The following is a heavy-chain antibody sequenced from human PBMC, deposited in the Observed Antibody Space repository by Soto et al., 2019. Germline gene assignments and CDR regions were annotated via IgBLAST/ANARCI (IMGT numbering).Heavy chain of an antibody. CDR1: GGTFNSYV. CDR2: IISIFGTP. J-gene: IGHJ4*02. V-gene: IGHV1-69*12. Sequence: QVQLVQSGAEVKKPGSSVKVSCKASGGTFNSYVFNWVRQAPGQGLAWMGGIISIFGTPNYGQKFQGRVTITADESTSTGFMELSSLTSADTAIYYCARDLGSGYDPGDYWGQGTLVTVSS. CDR3: ARDLGSGYDPGDY. D-gene: IGHD5-12*01.